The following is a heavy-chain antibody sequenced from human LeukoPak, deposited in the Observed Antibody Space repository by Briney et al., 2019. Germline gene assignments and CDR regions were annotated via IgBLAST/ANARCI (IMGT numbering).Heavy chain of an antibody. CDR1: GYTFTGYY. Sequence: ASVKVSCKASGYTFTGYYMHWVRQAPGQGLEWMGWINPNSGGTNYAQKFQGRVTMTRDTSISTAYMELSRLRPDDTAVYYCARGIAAAGTDWFDPWGQGTLVTVSS. V-gene: IGHV1-2*02. J-gene: IGHJ5*02. D-gene: IGHD6-13*01. CDR2: INPNSGGT. CDR3: ARGIAAAGTDWFDP.